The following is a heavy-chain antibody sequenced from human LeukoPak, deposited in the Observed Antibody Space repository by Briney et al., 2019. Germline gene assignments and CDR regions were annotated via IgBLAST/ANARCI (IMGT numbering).Heavy chain of an antibody. CDR2: IYYSGST. J-gene: IGHJ3*02. V-gene: IGHV4-59*01. CDR1: GGSISSYY. D-gene: IGHD5-18*01. CDR3: ARSGYSYGADSLDI. Sequence: SETLSLTCTVSGGSISSYYWTWIRQPPGKGLEWIGCIYYSGSTNYNPSLKSRVTISVDTSKNQFSLKLSSVTAADTAVYYCARSGYSYGADSLDIWGQGTMVTVSS.